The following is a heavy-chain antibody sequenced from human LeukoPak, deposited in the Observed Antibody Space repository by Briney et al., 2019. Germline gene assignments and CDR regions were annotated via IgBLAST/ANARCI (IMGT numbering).Heavy chain of an antibody. CDR1: GGSISSSSYY. J-gene: IGHJ4*02. D-gene: IGHD3-10*01. CDR2: IYYSGST. Sequence: SETLSLTCTVSGGSISSSSYYWGWIPQPPGKGLEWIGSIYYSGSTYYNPSLKSRVTISVDTSKNQFSLKLSSVTAADTAVYYCARHTRSWFGELYYFDYWGQGTLVTVSS. V-gene: IGHV4-39*01. CDR3: ARHTRSWFGELYYFDY.